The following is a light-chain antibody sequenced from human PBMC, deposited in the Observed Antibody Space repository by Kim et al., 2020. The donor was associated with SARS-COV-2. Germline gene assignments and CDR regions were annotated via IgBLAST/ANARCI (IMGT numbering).Light chain of an antibody. V-gene: IGLV2-23*02. J-gene: IGLJ2*01. CDR2: EVS. CDR3: CSYAGSSTSVV. Sequence: STSCTRTSSDGGSSNHVTWYQQRPGKAPKLMIYEVSERPSGVSTRFSGSNSGNTASLTISGLQAEEEADYYCCSYAGSSTSVVFGGGTQLTVL. CDR1: SSDGGSSNH.